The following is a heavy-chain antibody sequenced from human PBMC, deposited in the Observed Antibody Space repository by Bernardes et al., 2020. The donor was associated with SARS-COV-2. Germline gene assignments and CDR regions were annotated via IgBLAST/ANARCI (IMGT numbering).Heavy chain of an antibody. D-gene: IGHD7-27*01. CDR2: MYIGGAT. V-gene: IGHV3-66*02. Sequence: GGSLRLSCAAPGFPVNHYYMSWVRQAPGKGLERVTIMYIGGATFYADSVRGRFTVSRDNAQNTLYLQMNSLTAEDSGVYFCASGAQLGFCSGPRYFYPLDSWGQKTLVTVSS. CDR1: GFPVNHYY. J-gene: IGHJ4*02. CDR3: ASGAQLGFCSGPRYFYPLDS.